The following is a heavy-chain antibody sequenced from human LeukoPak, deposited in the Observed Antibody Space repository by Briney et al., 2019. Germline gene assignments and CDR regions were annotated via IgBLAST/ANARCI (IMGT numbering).Heavy chain of an antibody. CDR2: INGSDGSK. D-gene: IGHD2-2*01. J-gene: IGHJ4*02. Sequence: PGESLTLPCAASGFTFNSYALSWLRQAPGKGLEWVSAINGSDGSKYYADSVKGRFTISRDNPKNTLYLQLNSLRAEDTAVYYCAKGRSASCTSCFNYWGQGTLVTVSS. CDR3: AKGRSASCTSCFNY. V-gene: IGHV3-23*01. CDR1: GFTFNSYA.